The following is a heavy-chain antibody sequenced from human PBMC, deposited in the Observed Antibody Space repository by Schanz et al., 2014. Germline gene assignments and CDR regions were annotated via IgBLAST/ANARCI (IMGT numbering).Heavy chain of an antibody. CDR1: GFPFSYYP. J-gene: IGHJ3*02. CDR2: IVRRGQVI. CDR3: ARSYHDDDDYTRALDM. D-gene: IGHD3-16*01. Sequence: VESGGGLVKPGGSLRLSCAVSGFPFSYYPMNWVRQAPGKGPEWVACIVRRGQVIYYADSMEGRFTISRDNAQNSLFLQMNSLRVEDTAVYYCARSYHDDDDYTRALDMWGQGTMVTVSS. V-gene: IGHV3-21*01.